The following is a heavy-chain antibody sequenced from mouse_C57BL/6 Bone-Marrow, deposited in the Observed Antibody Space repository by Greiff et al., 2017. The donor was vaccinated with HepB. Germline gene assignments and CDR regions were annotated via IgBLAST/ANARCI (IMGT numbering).Heavy chain of an antibody. CDR1: GYTFTDYE. Sequence: VQLQQPGAELVRPGASVTLSCKASGYTFTDYEMHWVKQTPVHGLEWIGAIDPETGGTAYNQKFKGKAILTADKSSSTAYMELRSLTSEDSAVYYCTRENWDDYWGQGTTLTVSS. CDR3: TRENWDDY. CDR2: IDPETGGT. D-gene: IGHD4-1*01. V-gene: IGHV1-15*01. J-gene: IGHJ2*01.